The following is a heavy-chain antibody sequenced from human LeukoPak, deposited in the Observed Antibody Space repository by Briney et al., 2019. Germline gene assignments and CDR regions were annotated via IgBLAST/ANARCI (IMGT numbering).Heavy chain of an antibody. CDR3: ARDAHDYGGNSVGFFDP. CDR2: IYSGGST. Sequence: GGSLRLSCAASGFTVSSNYMSWVRQAPGKGLEGVSVIYSGGSTYYADSVKGRFTISRDNSKNTLYLQMNSLRAEDTAVYYCARDAHDYGGNSVGFFDPWGQGTLVTVSS. D-gene: IGHD4-23*01. V-gene: IGHV3-66*02. J-gene: IGHJ5*02. CDR1: GFTVSSNY.